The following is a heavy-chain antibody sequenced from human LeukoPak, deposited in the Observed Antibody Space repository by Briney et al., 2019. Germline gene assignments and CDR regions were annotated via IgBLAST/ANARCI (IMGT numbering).Heavy chain of an antibody. CDR2: INPNSGGT. V-gene: IGHV1-2*02. Sequence: GASVKVSCKASGYIFTSYYMHWVRQAPGQGLEWMGWINPNSGGTNYAQKFQGRVTMTRDTSISTAYMELSRLRSDDTAVYYCARDTSTIFGVVINYYYYYMDVWGKGTTVTVSS. J-gene: IGHJ6*03. D-gene: IGHD3-3*01. CDR3: ARDTSTIFGVVINYYYYYMDV. CDR1: GYIFTSYY.